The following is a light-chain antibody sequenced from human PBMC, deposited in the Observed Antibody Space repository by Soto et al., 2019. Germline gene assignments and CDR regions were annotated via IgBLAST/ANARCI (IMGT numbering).Light chain of an antibody. CDR3: QHWNDYSWT. J-gene: IGKJ1*01. CDR2: KTS. V-gene: IGKV1-5*03. CDR1: QSISIW. Sequence: DIHMTQSPSTLSASVGDRVTITCRASQSISIWLAWYQQKPGKAPNLLIYKTSSLETGVPSRFSGSGSGTEFTFTISSLQPDDFATYYCQHWNDYSWTFGQGTKVEVK.